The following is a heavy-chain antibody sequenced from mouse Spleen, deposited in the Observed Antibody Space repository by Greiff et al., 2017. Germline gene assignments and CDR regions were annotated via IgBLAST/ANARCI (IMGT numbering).Heavy chain of an antibody. Sequence: EVMLVESGGGLVKPGGSLKLSCAASGFTFSDYGMHWVRQAPEKGLEWVAYISSGSSTIYYADTVKGRFTISRDNAKNTLFLQMTSLRSEDTAMYYCARGGKRGAMDYWGQGTSVTVSS. V-gene: IGHV5-17*01. CDR3: ARGGKRGAMDY. CDR1: GFTFSDYG. CDR2: ISSGSSTI. J-gene: IGHJ4*01. D-gene: IGHD2-1*01.